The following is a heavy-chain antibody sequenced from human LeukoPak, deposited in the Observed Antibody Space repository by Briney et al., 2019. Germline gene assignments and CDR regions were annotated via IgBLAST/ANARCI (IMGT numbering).Heavy chain of an antibody. CDR2: ISVSATNT. J-gene: IGHJ4*02. Sequence: PGGSLRLSCAASGFTFSSFDMTWVRQAPGKGLEWVSTISVSATNTYYADSVKGRFTISRDNAENSVYLQMNSLGAEDTAVYYCARDSGYSYGSFDYWGQGTLVTVSS. CDR3: ARDSGYSYGSFDY. CDR1: GFTFSSFD. V-gene: IGHV3-21*01. D-gene: IGHD5-18*01.